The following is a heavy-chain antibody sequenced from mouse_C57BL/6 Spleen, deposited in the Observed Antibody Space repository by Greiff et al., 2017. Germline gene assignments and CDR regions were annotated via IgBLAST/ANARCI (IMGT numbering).Heavy chain of an antibody. CDR2: ISNGGGST. Sequence: VTVEESGGGLVQPGGSLKLSCAASGFTFSDYYMYWVRQTPEKRLEWVAYISNGGGSTYYPDTVKGRFTISRDNAKNTLYLQMSRLKSEDTAMYYCARLGDGSVYFDYWGQGTTLTVSS. D-gene: IGHD2-3*01. CDR1: GFTFSDYY. CDR3: ARLGDGSVYFDY. V-gene: IGHV5-12*01. J-gene: IGHJ2*01.